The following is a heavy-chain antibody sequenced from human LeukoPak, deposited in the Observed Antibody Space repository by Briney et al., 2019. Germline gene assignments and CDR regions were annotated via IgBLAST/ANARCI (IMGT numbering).Heavy chain of an antibody. CDR2: IYSGGST. Sequence: PGGSLRLSCAASGFTVSTHYMTWVRQAPGKGLEWVSVIYSGGSTYYADSVTGRFTISRDNSKNTLYLQMSSLRTEDTAVYYCARLPNYWGQGTLVTVSS. CDR1: GFTVSTHY. V-gene: IGHV3-66*02. CDR3: ARLPNY. J-gene: IGHJ4*02.